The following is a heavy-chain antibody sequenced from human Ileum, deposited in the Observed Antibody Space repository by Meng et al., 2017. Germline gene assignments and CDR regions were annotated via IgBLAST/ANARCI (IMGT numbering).Heavy chain of an antibody. J-gene: IGHJ4*02. CDR3: AREWSGSYRHFDY. CDR1: GGSISTSDW. V-gene: IGHV4-4*02. D-gene: IGHD1-26*01. CDR2: IHHSGST. Sequence: QLQLPESGPGLLKPSGTLSLTCAVSGGSISTSDWWSWVRQPPGKGLEWIGEIHHSGSTNYNPSLKSRVTISVDKSKNQFSLKLNSVTAADTAVYYCAREWSGSYRHFDYWGQGTLVTVSS.